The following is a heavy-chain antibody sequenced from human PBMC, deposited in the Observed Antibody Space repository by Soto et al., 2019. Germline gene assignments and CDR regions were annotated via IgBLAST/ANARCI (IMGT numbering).Heavy chain of an antibody. Sequence: PGGSLRLSCAASGFTFSSYAMSWVRQAPGKGLEWVSAISGSGGSTYYADSVKGRSTISRDNSKNTLYLQMNSLRAEDTAVYYCAKTLLWSVRENTYFEFRGQGTLVTVAS. CDR1: GFTFSSYA. D-gene: IGHD2-21*01. J-gene: IGHJ4*02. CDR2: ISGSGGST. V-gene: IGHV3-23*01. CDR3: AKTLLWSVRENTYFEF.